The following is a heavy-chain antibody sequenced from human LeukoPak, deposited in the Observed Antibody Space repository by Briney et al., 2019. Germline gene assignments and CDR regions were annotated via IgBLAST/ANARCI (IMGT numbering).Heavy chain of an antibody. CDR2: MNPNSGNT. D-gene: IGHD2-2*01. CDR3: ARVLRGYCSSTSCSDFDY. CDR1: GYTFTSYD. V-gene: IGHV1-8*01. J-gene: IGHJ4*02. Sequence: ASVKVSCKASGYTFTSYDINWVRQATGQGLEWMGWMNPNSGNTGYAQKLQGRVTMTTDTSTSTAYMELRSLRSDDTAVYYCARVLRGYCSSTSCSDFDYWGQGTLVTVSS.